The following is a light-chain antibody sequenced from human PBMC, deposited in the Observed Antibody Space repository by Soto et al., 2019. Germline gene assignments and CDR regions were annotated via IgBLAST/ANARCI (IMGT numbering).Light chain of an antibody. CDR1: QSVSNF. CDR3: QHRSQWPLT. V-gene: IGKV3-11*01. Sequence: EIVLTQSPATLSLSPGERATLSCRASQSVSNFLAWYQRRPGQAPRLLIYDASNRTTGIPGRFSGSGSGTDFSITISSLEPEDVGVYYCQHRSQWPLTCGGGTNLEI. J-gene: IGKJ4*02. CDR2: DAS.